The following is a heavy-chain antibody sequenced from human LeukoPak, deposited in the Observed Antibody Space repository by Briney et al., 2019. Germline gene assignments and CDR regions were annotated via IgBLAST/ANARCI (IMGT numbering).Heavy chain of an antibody. J-gene: IGHJ4*02. D-gene: IGHD7-27*01. CDR1: GGSFSGYY. Sequence: TPSETLSLTCAVYGGSFSGYYWSWIRQPPGKGLEWIGEINHSGSTNYNPSLKSRVTISVDTSKNQFSLKLSSVTAADTAVYYCARVLRDGDYFDYWGQGTLVTVSS. V-gene: IGHV4-34*01. CDR2: INHSGST. CDR3: ARVLRDGDYFDY.